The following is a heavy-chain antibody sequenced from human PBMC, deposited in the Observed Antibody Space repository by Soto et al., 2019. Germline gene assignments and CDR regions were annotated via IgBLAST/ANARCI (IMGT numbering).Heavy chain of an antibody. CDR2: ISGGDGST. CDR1: GFTFGHFA. V-gene: IGHV3-23*01. D-gene: IGHD3-10*01. Sequence: TGGSLRLSCAASGFTFGHFAMTWVRQAPGKGLEWVSTISGGDGSTYYADSVKGRFTISRDNSKNTLYLQMNSLRAEDTAVYYCAKKYHYGSGSYLYYFDYWGQGTLVTVS. J-gene: IGHJ4*02. CDR3: AKKYHYGSGSYLYYFDY.